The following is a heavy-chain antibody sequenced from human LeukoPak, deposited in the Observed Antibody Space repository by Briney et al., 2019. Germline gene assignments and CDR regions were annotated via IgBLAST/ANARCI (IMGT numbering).Heavy chain of an antibody. J-gene: IGHJ6*02. D-gene: IGHD2-2*01. Sequence: GRSLRLSCAASGFTYSSYSMRWVRQAPGKGLEWVADIRYDGSNKYYADSVKGRFTISRDNSKNALYLQMNNLRGEDTAVYYGARDLGDSTTCHENNYYYGMYVWGQGTTVT. V-gene: IGHV3-30*04. CDR3: ARDLGDSTTCHENNYYYGMYV. CDR1: GFTYSSYS. CDR2: IRYDGSNK.